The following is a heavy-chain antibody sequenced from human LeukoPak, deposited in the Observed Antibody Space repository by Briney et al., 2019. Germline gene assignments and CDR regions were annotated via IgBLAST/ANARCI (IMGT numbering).Heavy chain of an antibody. CDR3: ATGPPLGPGF. CDR1: GGSISGSGYY. V-gene: IGHV4-39*01. Sequence: SETLSLTCTVSGGSISGSGYYWAWIRQPPEKGLEWIGSIYYSGTTYFNPSLKSRITISIDTSKNQFSLRLTSVTAADTAVYYCATGPPLGPGFWGQGTPVTVSS. D-gene: IGHD7-27*01. CDR2: IYYSGTT. J-gene: IGHJ4*02.